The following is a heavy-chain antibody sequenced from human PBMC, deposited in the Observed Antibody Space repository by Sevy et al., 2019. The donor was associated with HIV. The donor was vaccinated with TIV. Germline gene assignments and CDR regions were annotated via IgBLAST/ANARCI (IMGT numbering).Heavy chain of an antibody. CDR1: GGSVSSYY. CDR2: IYPSGRT. J-gene: IGHJ4*02. CDR3: ARDYYGDYGWAVDY. D-gene: IGHD4-17*01. Sequence: SETLSLTCTVSGGSVSSYYWSWIRQPAGKGLEWIGRIYPSGRTNYNPSLKSRVTMSVDTSKNQFSLKMSSVTAADTAAYFCARDYYGDYGWAVDYWGQGTLVTVSS. V-gene: IGHV4-4*07.